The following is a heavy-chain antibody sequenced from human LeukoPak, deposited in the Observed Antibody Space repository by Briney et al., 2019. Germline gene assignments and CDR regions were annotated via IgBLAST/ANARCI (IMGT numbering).Heavy chain of an antibody. D-gene: IGHD3-22*01. CDR2: INPSGGST. CDR1: GYTFTSYY. Sequence: ASVKVSCKASGYTFTSYYMHWVRQAPGQGLEWMGIINPSGGSTSYAQKLQGRVTMTTDTSTSTAYMELRSLRSDDTAVYYCASGMIPESDAFDIWGQGTMVTVSS. CDR3: ASGMIPESDAFDI. V-gene: IGHV1-46*01. J-gene: IGHJ3*02.